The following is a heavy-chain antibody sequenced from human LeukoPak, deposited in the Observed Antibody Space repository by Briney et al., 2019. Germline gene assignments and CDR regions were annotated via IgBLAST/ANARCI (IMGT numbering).Heavy chain of an antibody. CDR2: IYTSGST. D-gene: IGHD6-13*01. J-gene: IGHJ4*02. V-gene: IGHV4-4*07. CDR1: GASISSYY. CDR3: ASSGEGSSWYHFDY. Sequence: PSETLSLTCTVSGASISSYYWSWIRQPARKGLEWIGRIYTSGSTNYNPSLKSRVTMSVDTSKNQFSLKLSSVTAADTAEYYCASSGEGSSWYHFDYWGQGTLVTVSS.